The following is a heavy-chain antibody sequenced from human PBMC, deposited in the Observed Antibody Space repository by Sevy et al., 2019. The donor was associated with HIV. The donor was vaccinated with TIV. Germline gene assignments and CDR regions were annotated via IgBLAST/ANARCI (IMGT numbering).Heavy chain of an antibody. J-gene: IGHJ1*01. CDR2: IGSSGTNI. Sequence: GGSLRLSCAASGFTFSSYSMNWVRRAPGKGLEWVSYIGSSGTNIYYGDSVKGRFTISRDNAKNSLYLQMNSLRDEDTATYYCASGKLWLFGTTRSRGEVQYFQHWGQGTLVTVSS. D-gene: IGHD3-10*01. CDR3: ASGKLWLFGTTRSRGEVQYFQH. CDR1: GFTFSSYS. V-gene: IGHV3-48*02.